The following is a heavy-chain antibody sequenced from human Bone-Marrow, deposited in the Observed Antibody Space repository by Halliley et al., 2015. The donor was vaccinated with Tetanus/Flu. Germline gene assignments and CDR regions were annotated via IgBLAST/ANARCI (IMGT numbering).Heavy chain of an antibody. J-gene: IGHJ3*02. CDR3: AKMAGDPGDGVDI. Sequence: SLRLSCAASGFSFSTYGMHWVRQAPGKGLEWVAVISSDGGTAYFRDSVKGRFTISRDNSKFTLFLQMSRLRPEDTAVYYCAKMAGDPGDGVDIWGQGTVVTVS. CDR1: GFSFSTYG. CDR2: ISSDGGTA. D-gene: IGHD4-17*01. V-gene: IGHV3-30*18.